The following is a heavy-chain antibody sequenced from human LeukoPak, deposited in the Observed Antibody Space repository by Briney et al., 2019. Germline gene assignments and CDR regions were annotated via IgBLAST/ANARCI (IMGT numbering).Heavy chain of an antibody. V-gene: IGHV1-46*01. J-gene: IGHJ5*02. CDR3: ARGGMGLTGTTWFDP. CDR2: INPSGGST. Sequence: ASVKVSCKASGYAFTSYYMHWVRQAPGQGLEWMGIINPSGGSTSYAQKFQGRVTMTRDMSTSTVYMELSSLRSEDTAVYYCARGGMGLTGTTWFDPWGQGTLVTVSS. CDR1: GYAFTSYY. D-gene: IGHD1-7*01.